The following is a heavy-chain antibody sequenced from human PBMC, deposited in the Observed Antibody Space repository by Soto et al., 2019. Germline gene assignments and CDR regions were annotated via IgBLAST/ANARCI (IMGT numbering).Heavy chain of an antibody. CDR1: GYTFTSYG. V-gene: IGHV1-18*01. CDR2: ISADNGNT. J-gene: IGHJ4*02. D-gene: IGHD6-13*01. Sequence: ASVKVSCKAAGYTFTSYGISWVRQAPGQGLEWMGWISADNGNTHYAQKLQGRVTMTTDTSTSTAYMELRSLRSDDTAVYYCARGPINEQQLLDTWGPGTLVTVSS. CDR3: ARGPINEQQLLDT.